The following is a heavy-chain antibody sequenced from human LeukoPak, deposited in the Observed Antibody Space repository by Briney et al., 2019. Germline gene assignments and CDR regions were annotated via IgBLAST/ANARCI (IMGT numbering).Heavy chain of an antibody. CDR1: GGSISSGSYY. Sequence: SETLSLTCTVSGGSISSGSYYWSWIRQPAGKGLEWIGRIYTSGSTNYNPSLKSRVTISVDTSKNQFSLKLSSVTAADTAVYYCAREATIFDYWGQGTLVTVSS. D-gene: IGHD5-12*01. J-gene: IGHJ4*02. CDR2: IYTSGST. V-gene: IGHV4-61*02. CDR3: AREATIFDY.